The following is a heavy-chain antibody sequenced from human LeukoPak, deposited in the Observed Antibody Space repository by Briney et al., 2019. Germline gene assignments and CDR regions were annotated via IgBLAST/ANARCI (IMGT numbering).Heavy chain of an antibody. CDR3: ARVSTIFGVVKNWFDP. J-gene: IGHJ5*02. Sequence: ASVKVSCKVSGYTLTELSMHWVRQAPGKGLEWMGGFDPEDGETIYAQKFQGRVTMTEDTSTDTAYMELSSLRSDDTAVYYCARVSTIFGVVKNWFDPWGQGTLVTVSS. V-gene: IGHV1-24*01. CDR2: FDPEDGET. CDR1: GYTLTELS. D-gene: IGHD3-3*01.